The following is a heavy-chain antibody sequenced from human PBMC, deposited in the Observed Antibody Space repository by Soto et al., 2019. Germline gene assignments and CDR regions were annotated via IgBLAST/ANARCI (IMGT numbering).Heavy chain of an antibody. CDR3: ARGGSESDY. CDR1: GFTFNNYW. V-gene: IGHV3-7*01. J-gene: IGHJ4*02. CDR2: IKEDGSDK. Sequence: EVQLVESGGGLVQPGGSLRLSCAASGFTFNNYWMTWVRQAPGKGLEWVANIKEDGSDKNYVDSVKGRFTISRDNAKNSLSLQMNSLSAEDTALYYCARGGSESDYWGQGTLVTVSS.